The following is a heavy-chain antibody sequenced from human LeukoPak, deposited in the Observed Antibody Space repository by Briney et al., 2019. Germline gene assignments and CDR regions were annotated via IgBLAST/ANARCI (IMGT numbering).Heavy chain of an antibody. D-gene: IGHD6-13*01. CDR1: GYSISRGYY. CDR2: IYHSGST. J-gene: IGHJ4*02. CDR3: ARRGSSSWYRYRFDY. V-gene: IGHV4-38-2*02. Sequence: SETLSLTCTVAGYSISRGYYWGWIRQPPGKGREWIGSIYHSGSTYYNPSLKSRVTISVATSKNQFPLKLSSVTAADQAVYYSARRGSSSWYRYRFDYWGQGTLVTVSS.